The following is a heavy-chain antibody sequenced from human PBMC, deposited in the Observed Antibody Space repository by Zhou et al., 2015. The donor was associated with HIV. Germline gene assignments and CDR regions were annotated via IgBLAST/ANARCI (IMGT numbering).Heavy chain of an antibody. CDR2: ISWNSGSI. D-gene: IGHD6-19*01. CDR1: GFRFEHYA. V-gene: IGHV3-9*01. J-gene: IGHJ1*01. CDR3: VKDRYSSGWGFFQH. Sequence: VQLVQSGGGLVQPGRSLRLACAASGFRFEHYAMHWVRQAPGKGLEWVSGISWNSGSIGYADSVKGRFTISRDNAKNSLYLQMNSLRPEDTALYYCVKDRYSSGWGFFQHWGQGTLVTVSS.